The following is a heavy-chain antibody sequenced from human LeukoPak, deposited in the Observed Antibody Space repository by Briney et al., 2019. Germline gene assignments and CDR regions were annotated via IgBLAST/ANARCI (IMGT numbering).Heavy chain of an antibody. V-gene: IGHV4-59*01. CDR2: IYYSGST. D-gene: IGHD6-13*01. CDR3: ARTWSGGSSWRTFDY. Sequence: PSETLSLTCTVSGGSISSYYWSWIRQPPGKGLEWIGYIYYSGSTNYNPSLKSRVTISVDTSKNQFSLKLSSVTAADTAVYYCARTWSGGSSWRTFDYWGQGTLVTASS. CDR1: GGSISSYY. J-gene: IGHJ4*02.